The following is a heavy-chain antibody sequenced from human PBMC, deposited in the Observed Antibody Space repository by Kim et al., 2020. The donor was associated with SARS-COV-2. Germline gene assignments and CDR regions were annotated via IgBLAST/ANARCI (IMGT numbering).Heavy chain of an antibody. D-gene: IGHD3-22*01. J-gene: IGHJ4*02. Sequence: PTYVQSFTGRFVVSFDTSVSTAYLQISSLKAEDTAVYYCARGDTSGYLFAYWGQGSLVTVSS. CDR3: ARGDTSGYLFAY. V-gene: IGHV7-4-1*02. CDR2: P.